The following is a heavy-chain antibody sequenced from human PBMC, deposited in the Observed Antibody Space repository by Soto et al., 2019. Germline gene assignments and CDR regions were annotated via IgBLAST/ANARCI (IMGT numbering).Heavy chain of an antibody. CDR2: IKSKIDDETT. J-gene: IGHJ6*03. V-gene: IGHV3-15*01. D-gene: IGHD6-13*01. CDR3: ITVEVAAGTNYWGYYYYYMDV. CDR1: GFTFSNAW. Sequence: EVQVVESGGGLVKPGGSLRLSCEGSGFTFSNAWMSWVRQAPGKGLEWVGRIKSKIDDETTEYAAPVKGRFTISRDDSKNTLYLQMNSLKTEDTAMYYCITVEVAAGTNYWGYYYYYMDVWGKGTTVTVSS.